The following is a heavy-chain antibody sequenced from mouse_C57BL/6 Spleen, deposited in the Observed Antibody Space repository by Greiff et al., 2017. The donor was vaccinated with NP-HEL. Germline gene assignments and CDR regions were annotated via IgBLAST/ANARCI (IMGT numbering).Heavy chain of an antibody. CDR3: ARLKGDGYYVRYYAMDY. CDR2: INPNNGGT. J-gene: IGHJ4*01. Sequence: EVQLQQSGPELVKPGASVKIPCKASGYTFTDYNMDWVKQSHGKSLEWIGDINPNNGGTIYNQKFKGKATLTVDKSSSTAYMELRSLTSEDTAVYYCARLKGDGYYVRYYAMDYWGQGTSVTVSS. CDR1: GYTFTDYN. D-gene: IGHD2-3*01. V-gene: IGHV1-18*01.